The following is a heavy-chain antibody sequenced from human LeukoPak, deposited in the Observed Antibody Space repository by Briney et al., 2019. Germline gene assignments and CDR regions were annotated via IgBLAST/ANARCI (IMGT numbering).Heavy chain of an antibody. D-gene: IGHD6-13*01. CDR3: ARQIASAGTAGFDF. CDR1: GGSISSYY. Sequence: SETLSLTCTVSGGSISSYYWSWIRQPAGKGLEWIGGIYITGSTNYNPSLKSRVTMSVDTSKNQSSLRLRPLTAADTAVYYCARQIASAGTAGFDFWGQGALVTVSS. CDR2: IYITGST. V-gene: IGHV4-4*07. J-gene: IGHJ4*02.